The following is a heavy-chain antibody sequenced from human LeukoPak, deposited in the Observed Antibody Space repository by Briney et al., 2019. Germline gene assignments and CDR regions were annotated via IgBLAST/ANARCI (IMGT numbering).Heavy chain of an antibody. Sequence: SQTLSLTCAISGDSVSSNIAAWNWMRQSPSSGLEWLGRTYYRSKWYTDYAVSVKSRITIIADTSKNQFSLQLNSVTPEDTAVYYCARDPTYFYGSGRNLFDPWGQGTLVTVSS. V-gene: IGHV6-1*01. D-gene: IGHD3-10*01. CDR1: GDSVSSNIAA. J-gene: IGHJ5*02. CDR2: TYYRSKWYT. CDR3: ARDPTYFYGSGRNLFDP.